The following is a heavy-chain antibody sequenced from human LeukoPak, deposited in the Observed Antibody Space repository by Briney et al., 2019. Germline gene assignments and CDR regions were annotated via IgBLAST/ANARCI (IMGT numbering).Heavy chain of an antibody. CDR3: ARGRGRDYGGNSRTYYFDY. D-gene: IGHD4-23*01. CDR2: ISYDGSNK. Sequence: GGSLRLSCAASGFTFSNYGMHWVRQAPGKGLEWVALISYDGSNKYYADSVKGRFTISRDNSKNTLYLQMNSLRAEDTAVYYCARGRGRDYGGNSRTYYFDYWGQGTLVTVSS. J-gene: IGHJ4*02. CDR1: GFTFSNYG. V-gene: IGHV3-30*03.